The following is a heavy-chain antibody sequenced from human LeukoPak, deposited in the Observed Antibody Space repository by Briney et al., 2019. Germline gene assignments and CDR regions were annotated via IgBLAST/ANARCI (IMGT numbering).Heavy chain of an antibody. Sequence: ASVKVSCKASGYTFANYAMHWVRQAPGQSLEWMGWINTANGNTKYSQKFQGRVTITRDTSASTAYMELSSLRSEDTAAYYCARDGRFIVADYYYGMDVWGQGTTVTVFS. J-gene: IGHJ6*02. CDR3: ARDGRFIVADYYYGMDV. CDR2: INTANGNT. V-gene: IGHV1-3*04. CDR1: GYTFANYA. D-gene: IGHD1-26*01.